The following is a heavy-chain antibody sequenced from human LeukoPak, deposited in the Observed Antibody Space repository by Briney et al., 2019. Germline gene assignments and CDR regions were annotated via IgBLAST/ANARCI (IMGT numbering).Heavy chain of an antibody. CDR1: VGTFSSYT. V-gene: IGHV1-69*02. CDR2: IIPILGIA. J-gene: IGHJ4*02. CDR3: ASEGIVGATVDY. D-gene: IGHD1-26*01. Sequence: SVNVSCKASVGTFSSYTISWVRQAPGQGLEWMGRIIPILGIANYAQKFQGRVTITADKSTSTAYMELSSLRSKDTAVYYCASEGIVGATVDYWGQGTLVTVSS.